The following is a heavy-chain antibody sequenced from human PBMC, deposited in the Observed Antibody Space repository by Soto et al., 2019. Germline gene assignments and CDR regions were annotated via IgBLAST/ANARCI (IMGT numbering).Heavy chain of an antibody. CDR1: GYTFTNYW. J-gene: IGHJ4*02. V-gene: IGHV5-51*01. CDR3: ARVYSGTYYLLDS. Sequence: PGESLKISCKASGYTFTNYWIGWVRQMPGKGLEWMGIIYPRDSEARYSLSFEGQVAISADKSITTAYLHWGSLKASDSGIYYRARVYSGTYYLLDSWGQGTLVTVSS. CDR2: IYPRDSEA. D-gene: IGHD1-26*01.